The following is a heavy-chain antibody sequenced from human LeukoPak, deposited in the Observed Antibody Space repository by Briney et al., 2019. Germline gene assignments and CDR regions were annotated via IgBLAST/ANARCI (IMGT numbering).Heavy chain of an antibody. CDR2: IYHSGST. Sequence: SETLSLTCGVSAYSITSGYYWAWIRQPPGKGLEWIGNIYHSGSTYYNPSLKSRVTISVDTSKNQFSLKLNSVTAADTAVYYCARRYSNYFFDYWGQGTLVTVSS. D-gene: IGHD4-11*01. CDR3: ARRYSNYFFDY. V-gene: IGHV4-38-2*01. J-gene: IGHJ4*02. CDR1: AYSITSGYY.